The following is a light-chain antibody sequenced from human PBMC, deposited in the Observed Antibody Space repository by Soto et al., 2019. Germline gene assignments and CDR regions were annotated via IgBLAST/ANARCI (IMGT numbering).Light chain of an antibody. V-gene: IGKV3-15*01. J-gene: IGKJ1*01. Sequence: EIVLTQSPGTLSLSPGERATLSCRASHSVSSSLAWYQQKPGQAPSLLIYGASTRATGIPARFSGSGSGTEFTLTVSSLQSEDFAVYYCQQYNNWWAFGQGTKVDIK. CDR3: QQYNNWWA. CDR1: HSVSSS. CDR2: GAS.